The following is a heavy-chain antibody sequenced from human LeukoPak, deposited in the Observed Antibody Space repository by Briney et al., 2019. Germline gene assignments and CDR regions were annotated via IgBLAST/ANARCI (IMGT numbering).Heavy chain of an antibody. D-gene: IGHD3-10*01. CDR1: GFSISKYA. CDR3: AREGPMLRGIIGGKIDY. Sequence: PGGSLRLSCAASGFSISKYAMHWVRQAPGKGLEWVAVISYDGSNKYYADSVKGRFTISRDNAKNSLYLQMNSLRAEDTAVYYCAREGPMLRGIIGGKIDYWGQGTLVTVSS. CDR2: ISYDGSNK. J-gene: IGHJ4*02. V-gene: IGHV3-30*04.